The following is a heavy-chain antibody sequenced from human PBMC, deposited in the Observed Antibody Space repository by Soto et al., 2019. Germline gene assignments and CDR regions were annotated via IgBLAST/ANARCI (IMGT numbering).Heavy chain of an antibody. J-gene: IGHJ4*02. CDR3: ASNPRPGAIWYFFDY. CDR2: IFNSGTP. V-gene: IGHV4-59*01. Sequence: PSETLSLTCSVSGASTVSHYHWTWIRQPPGKGLEWMGYIFNSGTPYYNPYLKSRVSMSVDTSKNQFSLKLTSVTAADTAIYYCASNPRPGAIWYFFDYWGQGTLVTVFS. D-gene: IGHD2-8*02. CDR1: GASTVSHYH.